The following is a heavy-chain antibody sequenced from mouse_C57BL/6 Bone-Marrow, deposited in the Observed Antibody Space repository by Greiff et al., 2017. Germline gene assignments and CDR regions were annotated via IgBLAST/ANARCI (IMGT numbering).Heavy chain of an antibody. CDR1: GYTFTDYE. CDR3: TREIYYDYDPDY. D-gene: IGHD2-4*01. Sequence: VKVVESGAELVRPGASVTLSCKASGYTFTDYEMHWVKQTPVHGLEWIGAIDPETGGTAYNQKFKGKAILTADKSSSTAYMELRSLTSEDSAVYYCTREIYYDYDPDYWGQGTTLTVSS. CDR2: IDPETGGT. J-gene: IGHJ2*01. V-gene: IGHV1-15*01.